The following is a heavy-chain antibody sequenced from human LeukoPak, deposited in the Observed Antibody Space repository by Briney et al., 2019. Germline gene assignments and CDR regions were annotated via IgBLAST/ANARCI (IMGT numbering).Heavy chain of an antibody. CDR3: ASCFWSGYKSSYYYGMDV. V-gene: IGHV1-69*02. D-gene: IGHD3-3*01. J-gene: IGHJ6*02. CDR1: GGTFSSYT. Sequence: ASVKVSCKASGGTFSSYTISWVRQAPGQGLEWMGRTIPILGIANYAQKFQGRVTITADKSTSTAYMELSSLRSEDTAVYYCASCFWSGYKSSYYYGMDVWGQGTTVTVSS. CDR2: TIPILGIA.